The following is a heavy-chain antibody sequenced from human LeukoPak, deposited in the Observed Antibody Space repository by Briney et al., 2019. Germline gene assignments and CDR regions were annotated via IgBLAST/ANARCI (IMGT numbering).Heavy chain of an antibody. D-gene: IGHD5/OR15-5a*01. J-gene: IGHJ3*02. CDR2: IYYSGTT. CDR3: ARRSVYGDAFDI. Sequence: SETLSLTCAVSGFSVSSEYYWGWIRQHPGKALEWIGYIYYSGTTYQNPSLKSRLVISVDTSKNRFSLNLSSVTAADTAIYYCARRSVYGDAFDIWGQGTMVTVFS. V-gene: IGHV4-31*11. CDR1: GFSVSSEYY.